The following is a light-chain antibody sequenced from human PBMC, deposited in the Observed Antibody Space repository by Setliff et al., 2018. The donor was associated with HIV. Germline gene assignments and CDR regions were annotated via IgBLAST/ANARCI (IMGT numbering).Light chain of an antibody. CDR3: SSYTSNNARV. CDR2: EVS. V-gene: IGLV2-14*01. CDR1: SSDVGAYSL. Sequence: QSVLTQPASVSGSPGQSITISCTGTSSDVGAYSLVSWYQQHPGKAPKLMIYEVSNRPSGVSNRFSASKSGNTASLTISGLQAEDEADYYCSSYTSNNARVFGTGTKVTVL. J-gene: IGLJ1*01.